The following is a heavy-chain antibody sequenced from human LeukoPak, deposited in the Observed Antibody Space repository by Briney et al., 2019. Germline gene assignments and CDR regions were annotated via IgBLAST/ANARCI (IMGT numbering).Heavy chain of an antibody. Sequence: GESLRLSCAASGFPFSTYAMSWVRQAPGKGLEWVSAISGGGGDTYYIDSVKGRFTISRDNSRNTLYLQMNSLRAEDTAVYYCVRDRDDGGSDMYYFDCWGQGTLVTVSS. CDR3: VRDRDDGGSDMYYFDC. V-gene: IGHV3-23*01. J-gene: IGHJ4*02. D-gene: IGHD5-12*01. CDR2: ISGGGGDT. CDR1: GFPFSTYA.